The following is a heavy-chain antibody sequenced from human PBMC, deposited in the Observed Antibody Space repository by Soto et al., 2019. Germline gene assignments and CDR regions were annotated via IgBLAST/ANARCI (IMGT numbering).Heavy chain of an antibody. V-gene: IGHV5-51*01. Sequence: GESLKISCKASGYSFTTYRIAWVRPMPGKGLEWMGIINPGDSDIRYSPSFQGQVTISADNSISTAYLQWSSLKASDTAMYYCARHEQFYYYYYGMDVWGQGTAVTVSS. J-gene: IGHJ6*01. CDR3: ARHEQFYYYYYGMDV. CDR1: GYSFTTYR. D-gene: IGHD4-4*01. CDR2: INPGDSDI.